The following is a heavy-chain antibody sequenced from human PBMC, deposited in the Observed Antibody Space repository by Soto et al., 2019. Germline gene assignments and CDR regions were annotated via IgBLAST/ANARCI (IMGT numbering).Heavy chain of an antibody. CDR2: ISAAGGNT. Sequence: EVQLLESGGGLVQPGGSLRLSCAASGFTFSSYAMTWVRQAPGKGLGWVSAISAAGGNTYYAASVKGRFNISRDITKIVIDMQMNMLKTEDESIYNRAKVGRDSGSVSILSCGKGSLGSVST. V-gene: IGHV3-23*01. CDR3: AKVGRDSGSVSILS. J-gene: IGHJ4*02. D-gene: IGHD3-10*01. CDR1: GFTFSSYA.